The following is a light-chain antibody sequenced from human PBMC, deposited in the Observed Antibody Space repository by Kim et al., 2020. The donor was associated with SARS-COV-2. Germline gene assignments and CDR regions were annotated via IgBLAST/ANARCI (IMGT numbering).Light chain of an antibody. CDR1: TIASEG. V-gene: IGLV3-21*04. Sequence: APGKEARSPSGGNTIASEGLHWYRQKRGLALVVVTDYDSDRPSRIPERVSGAKSGNTATLPISRVEAGDEADYYCQVWDSSSEHWVFGGGTQLTVL. CDR3: QVWDSSSEHWV. CDR2: YDS. J-gene: IGLJ3*02.